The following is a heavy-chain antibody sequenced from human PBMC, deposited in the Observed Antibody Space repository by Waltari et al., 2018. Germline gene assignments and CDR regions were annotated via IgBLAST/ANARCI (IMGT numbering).Heavy chain of an antibody. J-gene: IGHJ4*02. CDR3: ARASTPDIVVVPAAIGY. V-gene: IGHV1-2*02. CDR1: GYTFTGYY. Sequence: QVQLVQSGAEVKKPGASVKVSCKASGYTFTGYYMHWVRLAPGQGLEWMGWINPNSGGTNYAQKFQGRVTMTRDTSISTAYMELSRLRSDDTAVYYCARASTPDIVVVPAAIGYWGQGTLVTVSS. CDR2: INPNSGGT. D-gene: IGHD2-2*01.